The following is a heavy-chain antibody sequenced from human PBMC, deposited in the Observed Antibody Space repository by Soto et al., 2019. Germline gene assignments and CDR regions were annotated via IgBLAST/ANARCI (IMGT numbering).Heavy chain of an antibody. D-gene: IGHD6-19*01. V-gene: IGHV3-21*01. CDR3: ARVGYSSGWLPDY. CDR1: GFTFSSYS. CDR2: LSSSSSYI. J-gene: IGHJ4*02. Sequence: EVLLVESGGGLVKPGGSLRLSCAASGFTFSSYSMMWVRLAPGKGLEWVSLLSSSSSYIYFADSLKGRFTISRDNAKNSLYLQMNSLRAEDTAVYYCARVGYSSGWLPDYWGQGTLVTVSS.